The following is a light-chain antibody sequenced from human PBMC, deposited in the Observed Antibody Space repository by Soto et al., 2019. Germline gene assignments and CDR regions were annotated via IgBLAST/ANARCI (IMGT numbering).Light chain of an antibody. CDR3: AAWDDSLSGYV. Sequence: QSVLTQAPSTSGTPGQRVTISCFGSSSNIGTNTVNWYQQLPGTAPKLLIYSNNQRPSGVPDRFSGSKSGTSASLAISGLRSEDEADYYCAAWDDSLSGYVFGTGTKLTVL. J-gene: IGLJ1*01. CDR2: SNN. V-gene: IGLV1-44*01. CDR1: SSNIGTNT.